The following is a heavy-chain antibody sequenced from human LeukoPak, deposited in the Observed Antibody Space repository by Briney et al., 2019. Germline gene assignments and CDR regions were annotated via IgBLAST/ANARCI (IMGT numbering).Heavy chain of an antibody. J-gene: IGHJ4*02. CDR2: ISSSSSTI. CDR3: ARGVRWLQLYQFDY. D-gene: IGHD5-24*01. CDR1: GFTFSSYS. V-gene: IGHV3-48*04. Sequence: PGGSLRLSCAASGFTFSSYSMNWVRQAPGKGLEWVSYISSSSSTIYYADSVKGRFTISRDNAKNSLYLQMNSLRAEDTAVYYCARGVRWLQLYQFDYWGQGTLVTVSS.